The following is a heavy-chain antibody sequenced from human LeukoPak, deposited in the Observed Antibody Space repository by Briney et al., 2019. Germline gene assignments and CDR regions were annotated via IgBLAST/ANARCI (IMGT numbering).Heavy chain of an antibody. Sequence: GGSLRLSCSASGFTFSDYDMNWVRQAPGKGLEWVSSISGLSSYTYYGESVKGRFSISRDNAKNSLYLQMNSLGAEDTATYYCGRAFPPLRTSSAGDLWGQGILVTVSS. CDR1: GFTFSDYD. D-gene: IGHD3-16*01. V-gene: IGHV3-21*01. J-gene: IGHJ4*02. CDR2: ISGLSSYT. CDR3: GRAFPPLRTSSAGDL.